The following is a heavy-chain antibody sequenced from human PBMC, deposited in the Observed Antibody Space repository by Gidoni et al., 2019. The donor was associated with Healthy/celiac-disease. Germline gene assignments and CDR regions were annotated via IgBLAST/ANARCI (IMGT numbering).Heavy chain of an antibody. CDR2: ISSSSSYI. D-gene: IGHD3-10*01. V-gene: IGHV3-21*01. Sequence: EVQLVESGGGLVKPGGSLRISCAASGFTFSSYSMNWVRQAPGKGLEWVSSISSSSSYIYYADSVKGRFTISRDNAKNSLYLQMNSLRAEDTAVYYCARASGGLFQHWGQGTLVTVSS. CDR1: GFTFSSYS. CDR3: ARASGGLFQH. J-gene: IGHJ1*01.